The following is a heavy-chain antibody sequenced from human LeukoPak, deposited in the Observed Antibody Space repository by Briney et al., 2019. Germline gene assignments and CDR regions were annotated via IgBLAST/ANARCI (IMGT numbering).Heavy chain of an antibody. Sequence: GGSLRLSCAASGFTFSTYWMHWVRHAPGKGLVWVSRINSDGSDTDYADSVKGRFTISRDNAKNTLSLQMNSLRAEDTAVYYCARGKNGDSLFDYWGQGTLVSVSS. CDR3: ARGKNGDSLFDY. V-gene: IGHV3-74*01. J-gene: IGHJ4*02. D-gene: IGHD2-21*02. CDR2: INSDGSDT. CDR1: GFTFSTYW.